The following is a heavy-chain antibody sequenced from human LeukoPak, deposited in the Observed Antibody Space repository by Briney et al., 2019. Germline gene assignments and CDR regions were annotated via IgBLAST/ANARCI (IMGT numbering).Heavy chain of an antibody. CDR1: GFTFSAYA. D-gene: IGHD1-1*01. V-gene: IGHV3-64D*09. J-gene: IGHJ4*02. CDR2: ISNNGGSS. Sequence: TGGSLRLSCSASGFTFSAYAMYWVRQAPGKGLEYVSGISNNGGSSFYADSVKGRFTISRDNSKYTLYLQMSSLRAEDTAVYYCAKITSVTGGDCWGQGTRLTVSS. CDR3: AKITSVTGGDC.